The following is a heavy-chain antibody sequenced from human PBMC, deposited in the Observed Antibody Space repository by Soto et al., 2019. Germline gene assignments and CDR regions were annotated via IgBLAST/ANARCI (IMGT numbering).Heavy chain of an antibody. CDR2: INHSGST. D-gene: IGHD2-2*01. CDR1: GGSFSGYY. J-gene: IGHJ3*02. CDR3: ASPRIGYCSSTSCHDAFDI. Sequence: SSETLSLTCAVYGGSFSGYYWSWIRQPPGKGLEWIGEINHSGSTNYNPSLKSRVTISVDTSKNQFSLKLSSVTAADTAVYYCASPRIGYCSSTSCHDAFDIWGQGTMVTVSS. V-gene: IGHV4-34*01.